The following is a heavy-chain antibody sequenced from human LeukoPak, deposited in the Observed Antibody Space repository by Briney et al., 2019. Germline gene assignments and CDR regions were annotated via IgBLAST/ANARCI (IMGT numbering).Heavy chain of an antibody. CDR2: ISAYNGNT. Sequence: ASVKVSCKASGYTFTSYGISWVRQAPGQGLEWMGWISAYNGNTNYAQKLQGRVTMTTDTSTSTAYMELRSLRSDDTAVYYCARDLTGGAPLLNWFDPWGQGTLVTVSS. D-gene: IGHD3-9*01. V-gene: IGHV1-18*01. J-gene: IGHJ5*02. CDR3: ARDLTGGAPLLNWFDP. CDR1: GYTFTSYG.